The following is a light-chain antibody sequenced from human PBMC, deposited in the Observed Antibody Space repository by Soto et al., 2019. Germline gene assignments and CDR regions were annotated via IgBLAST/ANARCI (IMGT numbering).Light chain of an antibody. CDR3: QQYNNWPRT. CDR2: GAS. J-gene: IGKJ1*01. V-gene: IGKV3-15*01. CDR1: QSVGSY. Sequence: EIVMTQSPATLSVSLGDRATLSCRASQSVGSYLAWYQQKPGQAPRLLIYGASTRATGIPARFSGSGSETDFTLTISSLQSEDFAVYYCQQYNNWPRTFGQGTIVDIK.